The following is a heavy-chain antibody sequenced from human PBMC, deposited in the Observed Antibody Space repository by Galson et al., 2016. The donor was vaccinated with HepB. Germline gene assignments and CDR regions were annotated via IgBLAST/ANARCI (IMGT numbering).Heavy chain of an antibody. CDR1: GFTFSDYY. V-gene: IGHV3-11*05. CDR3: AKDIEPTARRHHGMDV. D-gene: IGHD6-6*01. Sequence: SLRLSCAASGFTFSDYYIAWIRQAPGKGLEWVSYISNTTTYTNYADSVKGRFTISRDNAKNSVYLQMNSLRPEDTAMYSCAKDIEPTARRHHGMDVWGQGTTVTVSS. CDR2: ISNTTTYT. J-gene: IGHJ6*02.